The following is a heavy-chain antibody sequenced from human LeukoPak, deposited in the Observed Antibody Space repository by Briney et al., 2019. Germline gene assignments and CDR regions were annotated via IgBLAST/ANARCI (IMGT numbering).Heavy chain of an antibody. CDR2: IIPILGIA. CDR3: ATHYDSSGYMLDY. D-gene: IGHD3-22*01. CDR1: GGTFSSYA. J-gene: IGHJ4*02. V-gene: IGHV1-69*04. Sequence: SVKVSCKASGGTFSSYAISWVRQAPGQGLEWMGRIIPILGIADYAQKFQGRVTITADKSTSTAYMELSSLRSEDTAVYYCATHYDSSGYMLDYWGQGTLVTVSS.